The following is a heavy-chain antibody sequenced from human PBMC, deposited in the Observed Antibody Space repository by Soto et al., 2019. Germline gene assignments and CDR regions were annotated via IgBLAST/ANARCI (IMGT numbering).Heavy chain of an antibody. CDR3: ARGWGTVPGPDYGLDV. J-gene: IGHJ6*02. V-gene: IGHV4-31*03. D-gene: IGHD3-16*01. CDR2: MHTSGNT. CDR1: GVSISSGDCY. Sequence: QVQLQESGPGLVRPSQTLSLTCTVSGVSISSGDCYWTWIRQHPGKGLEWIGYMHTSGNTYYNPSLSRRLTVSGDTSHTPFSLKLNSVTAADTAMYYCARGWGTVPGPDYGLDVWGQGTAVTVSS.